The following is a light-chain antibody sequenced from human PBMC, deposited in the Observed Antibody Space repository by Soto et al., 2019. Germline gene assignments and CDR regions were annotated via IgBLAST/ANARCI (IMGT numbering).Light chain of an antibody. CDR1: QSVSNY. J-gene: IGKJ4*01. Sequence: EIVLTQSPATLSLSPGEGATISCRASQSVSNYLAWYQQKPGQAPRLLIYDASQRATGIPARFSGSGSGTDFTLTISSLEPEDFAVYYCQQRSNWPLTFGGGTKVEIK. CDR2: DAS. V-gene: IGKV3-11*01. CDR3: QQRSNWPLT.